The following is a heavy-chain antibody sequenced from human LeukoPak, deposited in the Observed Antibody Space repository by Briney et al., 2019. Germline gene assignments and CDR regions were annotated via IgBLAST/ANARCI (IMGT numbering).Heavy chain of an antibody. Sequence: SETLSLTCAVSGGSISSYWSWIRQPAGKGLEWIGRIYGSGTTTYNPSLKSRVSMSIDTSKNQFSLKLMSVTAADTAVYYCARDSGTTGEVKFDPWGQGTLVTVSS. CDR2: IYGSGTT. CDR1: GGSISSY. J-gene: IGHJ5*02. V-gene: IGHV4-4*07. CDR3: ARDSGTTGEVKFDP. D-gene: IGHD3-10*01.